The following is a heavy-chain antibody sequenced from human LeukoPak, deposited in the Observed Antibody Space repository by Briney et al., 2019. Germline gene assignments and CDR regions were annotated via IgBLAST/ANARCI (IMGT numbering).Heavy chain of an antibody. V-gene: IGHV4-61*01. Sequence: SETLSLTCTVSGGSVSSGSYYWRWIRQPPGKGLEWIGYIYYSGSTNYNPSLKSRVTISVDTSKNQFSLKLSSVTAADTAVYYCARVRGIAVAGTLNRYFDLWGRGTLVTVSS. CDR3: ARVRGIAVAGTLNRYFDL. J-gene: IGHJ2*01. CDR1: GGSVSSGSYY. CDR2: IYYSGST. D-gene: IGHD6-19*01.